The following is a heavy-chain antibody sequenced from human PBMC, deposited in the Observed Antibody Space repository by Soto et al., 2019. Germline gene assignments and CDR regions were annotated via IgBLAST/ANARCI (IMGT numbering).Heavy chain of an antibody. CDR1: GGTFSSYA. CDR3: ARDEDSSGYYYVGY. CDR2: IIPIFGTA. Sequence: QVQLVQSGAEVKKPGSSVKVSCKASGGTFSSYAISWVRQAPGQGLEWMGGIIPIFGTANYAQKFQGRVTIIADESTSKAYKELSSLRSEDTAVYYCARDEDSSGYYYVGYWGQGTLVTVSS. J-gene: IGHJ4*02. D-gene: IGHD3-22*01. V-gene: IGHV1-69*01.